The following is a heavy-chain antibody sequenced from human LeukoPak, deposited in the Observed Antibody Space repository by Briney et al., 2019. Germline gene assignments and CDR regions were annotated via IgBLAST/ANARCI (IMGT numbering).Heavy chain of an antibody. CDR3: AREVYYYDSSGYYFLDY. J-gene: IGHJ4*02. CDR1: GGTFSSYA. Sequence: ASVKVSCKASGGTFSSYAISWVRQAPGQGLEWMGRIIPIFGTANYAQKFQGRVTITTDESTSTAYMELSSLRSEDTAVYYCAREVYYYDSSGYYFLDYWGQGTLVTVSS. V-gene: IGHV1-69*05. CDR2: IIPIFGTA. D-gene: IGHD3-22*01.